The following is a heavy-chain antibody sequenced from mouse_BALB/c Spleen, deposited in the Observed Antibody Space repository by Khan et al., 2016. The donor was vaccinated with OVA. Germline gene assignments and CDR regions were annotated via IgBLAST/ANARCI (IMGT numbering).Heavy chain of an antibody. CDR1: GFTFSTYA. V-gene: IGHV5-9-3*01. CDR3: ARSPYGNFAY. D-gene: IGHD2-1*01. J-gene: IGHJ3*01. CDR2: INSDGDYT. Sequence: EVKLLESGGGLVKPGGSLRLSCAASGFTFSTYAMSWVRQTPEKRLDWVATINSDGDYTYFPDNVTGRFTISRDNAKNTLYLQMTSLRSEDTAIYYCARSPYGNFAYWGQETLVTVSA.